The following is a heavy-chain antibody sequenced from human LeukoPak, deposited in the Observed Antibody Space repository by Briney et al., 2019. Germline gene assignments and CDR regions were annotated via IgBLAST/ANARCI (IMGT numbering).Heavy chain of an antibody. V-gene: IGHV3-30*03. Sequence: LSLTCAVYGGSFSGYYWSWIRQPPGKGLEWVAVISYDGSNKYYADSVKGRFTISRDNSKNTLYLQMNSLRAEDTAVYYCARPMATIQNGDCFDYWGQGTLVTVSS. CDR3: ARPMATIQNGDCFDY. D-gene: IGHD5-24*01. J-gene: IGHJ4*02. CDR2: ISYDGSNK. CDR1: GGSFSGYY.